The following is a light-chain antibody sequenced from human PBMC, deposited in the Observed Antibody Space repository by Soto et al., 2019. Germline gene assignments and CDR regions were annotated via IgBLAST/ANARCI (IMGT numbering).Light chain of an antibody. CDR3: SSYAGSNNLV. CDR2: EVS. CDR1: SSDVGGYNY. J-gene: IGLJ2*01. V-gene: IGLV2-8*01. Sequence: QSALTQPPSASGSHGQSVTISCTGPSSDVGGYNYVSWYQQHPGKAPKLLIYEVSKLPSGVADRFSGSKSGNTASLTGSGLQADDEADYYCSSYAGSNNLVFGGVTKLTVL.